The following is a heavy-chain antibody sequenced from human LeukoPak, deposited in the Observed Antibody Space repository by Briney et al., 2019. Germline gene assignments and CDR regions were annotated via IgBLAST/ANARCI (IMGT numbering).Heavy chain of an antibody. CDR1: GFSFSSYE. Sequence: GGSLRLSCAASGFSFSSYEMNWVRQAPAKGLEWVSYIRSSGITTYYADSVKGRFTISRDSAKDSLYLQMNSLRAEDTAVYYCVRVGNSLNYFDCWGQGTLVTVSS. CDR2: IRSSGITT. CDR3: VRVGNSLNYFDC. V-gene: IGHV3-48*03. J-gene: IGHJ4*02. D-gene: IGHD3-16*01.